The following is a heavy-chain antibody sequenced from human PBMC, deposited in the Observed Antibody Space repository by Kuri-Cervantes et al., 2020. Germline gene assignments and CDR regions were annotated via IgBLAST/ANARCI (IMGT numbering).Heavy chain of an antibody. D-gene: IGHD6-13*01. Sequence: SLRLSSAPSGFTSSSYWMSWVRQAPGKGLEWVANIKQDGSEKYYVDSVKGRFTISRDNAKNSLYLQMSSLRAEDTAVYYCARARTFSSSWYYYYYGMDVWGQGTTVTVSS. V-gene: IGHV3-7*04. CDR1: GFTSSSYW. CDR2: IKQDGSEK. CDR3: ARARTFSSSWYYYYYGMDV. J-gene: IGHJ6*02.